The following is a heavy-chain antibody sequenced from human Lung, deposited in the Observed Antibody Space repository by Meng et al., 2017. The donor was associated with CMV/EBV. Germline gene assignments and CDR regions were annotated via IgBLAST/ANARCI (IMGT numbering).Heavy chain of an antibody. Sequence: HGPWPESGQGLVKPSETLSLTCNVSGGSINSYYWSWIRQPPGQGLEWLGYFYYRGNSNYNPSLKSRVTISVDTSKNLFSLNLTSVTAADAALYYCARGSYLAVEGWGLGTLVTVSS. J-gene: IGHJ4*02. CDR1: GGSINSYY. D-gene: IGHD2-21*01. CDR3: ARGSYLAVEG. CDR2: FYYRGNS. V-gene: IGHV4-59*01.